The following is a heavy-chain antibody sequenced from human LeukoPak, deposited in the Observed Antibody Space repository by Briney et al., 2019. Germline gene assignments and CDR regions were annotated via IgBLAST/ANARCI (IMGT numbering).Heavy chain of an antibody. CDR2: IYYSGST. CDR3: ARRALYGGVDI. CDR1: GGSISSYY. Sequence: KPSETLSLTCTVSGGSISSYYWSWIRQPPGKGLEWIGYIYYSGSTNYNPSLKSRVTISVDTSKNQFSLKLSSVTAADTAVYYCARRALYGGVDIWGQGTMVTVSS. D-gene: IGHD4-23*01. V-gene: IGHV4-59*01. J-gene: IGHJ3*02.